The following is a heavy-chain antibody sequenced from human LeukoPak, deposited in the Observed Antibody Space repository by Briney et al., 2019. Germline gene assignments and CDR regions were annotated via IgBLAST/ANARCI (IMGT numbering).Heavy chain of an antibody. CDR1: GFTFSDYY. D-gene: IGHD2-15*01. CDR3: ARDALGYCSGGSCYSPTYYYMDV. V-gene: IGHV3-11*04. CDR2: ISSSGSTI. J-gene: IGHJ6*03. Sequence: GGSLRLSCAASGFTFSDYYMSWIRQAPGKGLEWVSYISSSGSTIYYADSVKGRFTISRDNAKNSLYLQMNSLRAEDTAVYYCARDALGYCSGGSCYSPTYYYMDVWGKGTTVTVSS.